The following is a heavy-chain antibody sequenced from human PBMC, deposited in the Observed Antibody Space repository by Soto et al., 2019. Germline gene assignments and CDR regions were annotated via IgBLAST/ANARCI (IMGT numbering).Heavy chain of an antibody. CDR2: IKEDGSET. V-gene: IGHV3-7*01. D-gene: IGHD1-26*01. Sequence: PGGSLRLSCITSGMTFRYYCMSWVRQAPGKGLEWVANIKEDGSETHYVDSVKGRFTISRDNAKNSLYLQMNGLRAEDTALYYCARDSRRVAATSDLDYWGLGTLVTVSS. J-gene: IGHJ4*02. CDR1: GMTFRYYC. CDR3: ARDSRRVAATSDLDY.